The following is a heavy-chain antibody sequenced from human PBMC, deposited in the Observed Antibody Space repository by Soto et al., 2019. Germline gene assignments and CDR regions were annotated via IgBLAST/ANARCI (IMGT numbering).Heavy chain of an antibody. Sequence: PSETLSLTCTVSGGSISSSSYYWGWIRQPPGKGLEWIGSIYYSGSTYYNPSLKSRVTISVDTSKNQFSLKLSSVTAADTAVYYCARHGFKEGGPGWFDPWGQGTLVTVSS. CDR3: ARHGFKEGGPGWFDP. V-gene: IGHV4-39*01. J-gene: IGHJ5*02. CDR1: GGSISSSSYY. CDR2: IYYSGST. D-gene: IGHD2-15*01.